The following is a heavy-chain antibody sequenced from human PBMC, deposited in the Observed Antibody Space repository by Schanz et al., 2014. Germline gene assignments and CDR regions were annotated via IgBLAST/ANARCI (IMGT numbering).Heavy chain of an antibody. Sequence: VQLVESGGGLVQPGRSLRLSCAASGFTFSNSPLHWVRQAPGKGLDWVAVISYDGSITYYADSVKDRFTISRDNSKNSLYLQMNSLRPEDTAVYYCAKYGGELGVSFEYWGQGTLVTVSS. CDR2: ISYDGSIT. D-gene: IGHD7-27*01. CDR1: GFTFSNSP. CDR3: AKYGGELGVSFEY. J-gene: IGHJ4*02. V-gene: IGHV3-30*04.